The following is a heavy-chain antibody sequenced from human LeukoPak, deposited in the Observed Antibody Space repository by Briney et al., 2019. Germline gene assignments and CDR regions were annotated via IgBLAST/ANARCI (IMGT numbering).Heavy chain of an antibody. CDR1: GFTFSNAW. V-gene: IGHV3-23*01. CDR3: AKNGPHYITMIVRGDGKGYFDY. Sequence: GGSLRLSCAASGFTFSNAWMSWVRQAPGKGLEWVSAISGSGGSTYYADSVKGRFTISRDNSKNTLYLQMNSLRAEDTAVYYCAKNGPHYITMIVRGDGKGYFDYWGQGTLVTVSS. D-gene: IGHD3-22*01. J-gene: IGHJ4*02. CDR2: ISGSGGST.